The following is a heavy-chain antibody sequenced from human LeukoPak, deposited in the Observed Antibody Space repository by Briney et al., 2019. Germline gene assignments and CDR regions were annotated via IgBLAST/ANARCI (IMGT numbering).Heavy chain of an antibody. J-gene: IGHJ4*02. CDR2: INHSGST. V-gene: IGHV4-34*01. Sequence: PSETLSLTCAVYGGSFSGYYWSWIRQPPGKGLEWIGEINHSGSTNYNPSLKSRVTISVDTSKNQFSLKLSSVTAADTAVYYCARVRDSYGLYYSGSFSYWGQGTLVTVSS. CDR3: ARVRDSYGLYYSGSFSY. D-gene: IGHD1-26*01. CDR1: GGSFSGYY.